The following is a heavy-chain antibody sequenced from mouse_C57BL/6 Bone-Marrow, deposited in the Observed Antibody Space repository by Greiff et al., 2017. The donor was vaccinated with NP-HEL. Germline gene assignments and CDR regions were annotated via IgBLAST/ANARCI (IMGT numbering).Heavy chain of an antibody. Sequence: QVQLKQSGAELVKPGASVKLSCKASGYTFTSYWMHWVKQRPGQGLEWIGMIHPNSGSTNYNEKFKSKATLTVDKSSSTAYMQLSSLTSEDSAVYYCARTSYYSNSYYWDYWGQGTTLTVSS. J-gene: IGHJ2*01. CDR3: ARTSYYSNSYYWDY. D-gene: IGHD2-5*01. CDR1: GYTFTSYW. V-gene: IGHV1-64*01. CDR2: IHPNSGST.